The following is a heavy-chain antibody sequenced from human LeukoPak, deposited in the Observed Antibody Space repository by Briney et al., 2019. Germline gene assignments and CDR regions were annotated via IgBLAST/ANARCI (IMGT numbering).Heavy chain of an antibody. CDR1: GFTFSSYS. CDR2: IRTSSDTI. J-gene: IGHJ6*02. V-gene: IGHV3-48*02. CDR3: ARDEAVAGTDYYYYGMDV. D-gene: IGHD6-19*01. Sequence: GGSLRLSCAASGFTFSSYSMNWVRQAPGKGLEWLSYIRTSSDTIYYADSVKGRFTISRDNAKNSLYLQMNSLRDEDTAVYYCARDEAVAGTDYYYYGMDVWGQGTTVTVSS.